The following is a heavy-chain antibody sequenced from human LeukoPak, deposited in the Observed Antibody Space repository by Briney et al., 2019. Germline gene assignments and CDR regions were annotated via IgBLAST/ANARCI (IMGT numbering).Heavy chain of an antibody. J-gene: IGHJ4*02. D-gene: IGHD1-1*01. Sequence: SETLSLTCSVSGGSISSYYWNWIRQTPGKGLQWIGYTHYSGSTNYNPSLKSRVSISVDTSKNQFSLKLSSVTAADTALYYCARGNAYNWRFDFGGQGTLLTVSS. CDR1: GGSISSYY. V-gene: IGHV4-59*01. CDR3: ARGNAYNWRFDF. CDR2: THYSGST.